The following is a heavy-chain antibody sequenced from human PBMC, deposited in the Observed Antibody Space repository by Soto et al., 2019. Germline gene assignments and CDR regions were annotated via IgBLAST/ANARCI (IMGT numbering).Heavy chain of an antibody. V-gene: IGHV2-5*02. Sequence: QITLKESGPTLVNPTQTLTLTCSFSGFSLGTSGVAVGWIRQPPGKALEWLALIYWDDEKHYNPSLRSRLTITKDTSKNQVVLTMTNMDPVDTATYYCAHNNYFGYWGQGTLVIVSS. CDR2: IYWDDEK. J-gene: IGHJ4*02. CDR3: AHNNYFGY. CDR1: GFSLGTSGVA.